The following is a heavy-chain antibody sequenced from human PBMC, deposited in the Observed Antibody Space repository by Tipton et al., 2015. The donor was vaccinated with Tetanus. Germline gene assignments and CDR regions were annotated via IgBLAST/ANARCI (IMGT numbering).Heavy chain of an antibody. D-gene: IGHD2-15*01. CDR3: ARDRTICSGGSCYGIPGAFDI. Sequence: TLSLTCTVSGASISTYYWSWIRQPPGKGLEWTGYIYYSGSTNYNPSLKSRVTISVDTPKNQFSLKLSSVTAADTAVYYCARDRTICSGGSCYGIPGAFDIWGQGTMVTVSS. V-gene: IGHV4-59*01. CDR1: GASISTYY. CDR2: IYYSGST. J-gene: IGHJ3*02.